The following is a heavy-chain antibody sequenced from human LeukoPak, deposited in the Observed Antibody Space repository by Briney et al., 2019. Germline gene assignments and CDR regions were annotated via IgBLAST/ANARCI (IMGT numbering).Heavy chain of an antibody. V-gene: IGHV3-23*01. D-gene: IGHD5-18*01. Sequence: PGGSLRLSCAASGFTFSSYAMSWARQAPGKGLEWVSAISGSGGSTYYADSVKGRFTISRDNSKNTLYLQMNSLRAEDTAVYYCAKDAQRGYSYGYPVVYWGQGTLVTVSS. CDR1: GFTFSSYA. CDR3: AKDAQRGYSYGYPVVY. CDR2: ISGSGGST. J-gene: IGHJ4*02.